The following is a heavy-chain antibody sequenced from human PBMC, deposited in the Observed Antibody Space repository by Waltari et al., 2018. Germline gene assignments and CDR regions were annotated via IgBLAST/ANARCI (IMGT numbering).Heavy chain of an antibody. CDR1: GGSISSRCYS. V-gene: IGHV4-30-2*01. Sequence: QVQLQESGPGLVKPSQTLSLTCTVPGGSISSRCYSRSWIRQPPGKDLEWIGYIYHIGSAYYSPSLKSRATISLDRSKNQFSLRLNSVTATDTAVYYCAREFRQTSGDYGWFDPWGQGILVTVSA. D-gene: IGHD4-17*01. CDR2: IYHIGSA. J-gene: IGHJ5*02. CDR3: AREFRQTSGDYGWFDP.